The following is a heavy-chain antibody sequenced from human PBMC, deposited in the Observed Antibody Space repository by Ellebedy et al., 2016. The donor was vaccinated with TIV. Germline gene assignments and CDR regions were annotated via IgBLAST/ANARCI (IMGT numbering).Heavy chain of an antibody. CDR3: ARKTPYGSGTYDF. V-gene: IGHV5-10-1*01. D-gene: IGHD3-10*01. J-gene: IGHJ4*02. Sequence: GESLKISXKASGYTFTNYWISWVRQMPGKGLEWLGRIDPSDSYTNYSPSLQGHVTISVDKSINTAYLQWNSLKASDTAMYYCARKTPYGSGTYDFWGQGTQVTVSS. CDR1: GYTFTNYW. CDR2: IDPSDSYT.